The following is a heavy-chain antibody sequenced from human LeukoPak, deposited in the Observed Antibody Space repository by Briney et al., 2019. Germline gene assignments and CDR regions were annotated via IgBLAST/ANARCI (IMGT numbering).Heavy chain of an antibody. Sequence: PGGSLRLSCAASGFTFSSYGMHWVRQAPGKGLEWVAVIWYDGSNKYYADSVKGRFTISRDNSKNTLYLQMNSLRAEDTAVYYCARDEAADSSSWHYYWGQGTLVTVSS. J-gene: IGHJ4*02. V-gene: IGHV3-33*01. CDR1: GFTFSSYG. D-gene: IGHD6-13*01. CDR2: IWYDGSNK. CDR3: ARDEAADSSSWHYY.